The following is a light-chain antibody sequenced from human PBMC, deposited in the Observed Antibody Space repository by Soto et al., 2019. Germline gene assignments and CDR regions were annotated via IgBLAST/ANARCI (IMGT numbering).Light chain of an antibody. CDR1: QSIGTS. V-gene: IGKV1-39*01. J-gene: IGKJ5*01. CDR2: DAS. Sequence: DIQMTQSPSSLSASIGDRVSVTCRASQSIGTSLNWYQQKPGKAPHLLIYDASTLQSGVPSRFSGSGSGTDFTLTINNLHPEDFATYFCQQTYITPPATFGQGTRLEI. CDR3: QQTYITPPAT.